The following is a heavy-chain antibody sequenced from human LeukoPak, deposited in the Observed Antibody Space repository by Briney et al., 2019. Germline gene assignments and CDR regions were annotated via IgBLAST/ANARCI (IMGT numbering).Heavy chain of an antibody. V-gene: IGHV3-30*02. J-gene: IGHJ4*02. Sequence: PGGSLRLSCAASGFTFSSYGMHWVRQAPGKGLEWVAFIRHDGSNEYYADSVKSRFTISRDNSKNTLYLQMNSLRTEDTAVYYCAKDLRGYSYGGYYFDYWGQGTLVTVSS. D-gene: IGHD5-18*01. CDR2: IRHDGSNE. CDR1: GFTFSSYG. CDR3: AKDLRGYSYGGYYFDY.